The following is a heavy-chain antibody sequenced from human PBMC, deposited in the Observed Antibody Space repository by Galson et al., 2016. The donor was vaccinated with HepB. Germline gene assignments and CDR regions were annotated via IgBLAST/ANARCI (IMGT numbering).Heavy chain of an antibody. CDR3: ARSSSYYFYNWFDP. V-gene: IGHV4-59*01. J-gene: IGHJ5*02. CDR1: GGSINLYY. CDR2: IYYNGDT. D-gene: IGHD3-22*01. Sequence: ETLSLTCTVSGGSINLYYWHWIRQPPGKGLEWIGYIYYNGDTNYSSSLKSRVTMSVDTSKNEFSLQLTSVTAADTAVYYCARSSSYYFYNWFDPWGQGTLVTVSS.